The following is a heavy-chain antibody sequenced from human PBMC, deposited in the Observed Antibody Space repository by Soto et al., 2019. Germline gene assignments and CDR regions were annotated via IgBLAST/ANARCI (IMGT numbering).Heavy chain of an antibody. Sequence: QVQLQESGPGLVKPSETLSLTCTVSGGSISSYYWSWIRQPPGKGLEWIGYIYYSGSTNYNPSLKSRVTISVDTSKNQFSLKLSSVTAADTAVYYCARDSLEAALDVWGQGTTVTVSS. V-gene: IGHV4-59*01. CDR1: GGSISSYY. D-gene: IGHD3-3*01. CDR2: IYYSGST. J-gene: IGHJ6*02. CDR3: ARDSLEAALDV.